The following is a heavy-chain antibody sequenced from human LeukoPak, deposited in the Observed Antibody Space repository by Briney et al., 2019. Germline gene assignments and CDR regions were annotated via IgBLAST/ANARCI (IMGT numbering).Heavy chain of an antibody. CDR3: ARVLPGGTSHYGPVRWFDP. D-gene: IGHD4-17*01. CDR1: GGSFSNYY. CDR2: INHSGST. Sequence: PSETLSLTCAVYGGSFSNYYWSWIRQPPGKGLEWIGEINHSGSTNYNPSLKSRVTISVDTSKNQFSLNLRSVTAADTAVYYCARVLPGGTSHYGPVRWFDPWGQGTLVTVSS. V-gene: IGHV4-34*01. J-gene: IGHJ5*02.